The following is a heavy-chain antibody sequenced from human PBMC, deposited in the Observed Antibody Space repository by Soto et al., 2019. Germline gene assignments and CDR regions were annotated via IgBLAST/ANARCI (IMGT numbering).Heavy chain of an antibody. CDR3: ERDQVVVPAAITIDY. Sequence: ASVKVSCKASGYTFTSYGISWVRQAPGQGLEWMGWISACNGNTNYAQKLQGRVTMTTDTSTSTAYMELRSLRSDDTAVYYCERDQVVVPAAITIDYWGQGTLVTVSS. J-gene: IGHJ4*02. CDR1: GYTFTSYG. D-gene: IGHD2-2*01. CDR2: ISACNGNT. V-gene: IGHV1-18*01.